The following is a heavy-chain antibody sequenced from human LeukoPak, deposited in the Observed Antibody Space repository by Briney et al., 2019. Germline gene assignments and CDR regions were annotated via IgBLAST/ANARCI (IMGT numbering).Heavy chain of an antibody. CDR3: ARDSSGYSYGHFDY. J-gene: IGHJ4*02. CDR1: GGSFSGYY. D-gene: IGHD5-18*01. V-gene: IGHV4-34*01. CDR2: INHSGST. Sequence: PSETLSLTCAVYGGSFSGYYWSWIRQPPGKGLEWIGEINHSGSTNYNPSLKSRVTISVDTSKNQFSLKLSSVTAADTAVYYCARDSSGYSYGHFDYWGQGTLVTVSS.